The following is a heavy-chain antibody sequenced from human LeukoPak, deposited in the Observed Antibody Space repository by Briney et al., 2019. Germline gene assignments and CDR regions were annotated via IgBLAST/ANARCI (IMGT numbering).Heavy chain of an antibody. CDR3: AKAPSAVYPPFDI. CDR1: GFTFSSYE. Sequence: PGGSLRLSCAASGFTFSSYEMNWVRQAPGKGLEWVAVISYDGSNKYYADSVKGRFTISRDNSKNTLYLQMNSLRAEDTAVYYCAKAPSAVYPPFDIWGQGTMVTVSS. J-gene: IGHJ3*02. CDR2: ISYDGSNK. V-gene: IGHV3-30*18. D-gene: IGHD6-19*01.